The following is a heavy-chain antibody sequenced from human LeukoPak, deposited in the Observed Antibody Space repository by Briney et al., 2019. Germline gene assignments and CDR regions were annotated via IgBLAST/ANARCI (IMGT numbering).Heavy chain of an antibody. CDR2: ISGNSDYI. V-gene: IGHV3-21*01. D-gene: IGHD2-8*02. Sequence: PGGPLRLSCAASGFAFSTYSMNWVRQAPGKGLEWVSSISGNSDYIYYADSVKGRFTVSRDNARNSLFLQMNSLRAEDTAVYYCARAPATNEWRCMDYWGQGTLVTVSS. CDR1: GFAFSTYS. J-gene: IGHJ4*02. CDR3: ARAPATNEWRCMDY.